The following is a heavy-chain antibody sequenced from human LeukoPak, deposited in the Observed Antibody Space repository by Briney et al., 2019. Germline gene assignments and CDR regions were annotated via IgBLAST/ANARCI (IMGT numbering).Heavy chain of an antibody. CDR3: ARDLWDAVTTTYFDY. CDR1: GFTFSSYS. D-gene: IGHD4-17*01. Sequence: GGSRRLSCAASGFTFSSYSMNWVRQAPGKGLEWVSSISSSSSYIYYADSVKGRFTISRDNAKNSLYLQMNSLRAEDTAVYYCARDLWDAVTTTYFDYWGQGTLVTVSS. J-gene: IGHJ4*02. CDR2: ISSSSSYI. V-gene: IGHV3-21*01.